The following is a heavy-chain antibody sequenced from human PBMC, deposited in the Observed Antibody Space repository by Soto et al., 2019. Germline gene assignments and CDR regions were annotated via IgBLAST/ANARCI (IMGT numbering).Heavy chain of an antibody. CDR1: GGSFSGYY. CDR2: INHSGST. D-gene: IGHD3-10*01. J-gene: IGHJ6*02. CDR3: ARDQLWSYGMDV. Sequence: SETLSLTCAVYGGSFSGYYWSWIRQPPGKGLERIGEINHSGSTNYNPSLKSRVTISVDTSKNQFSLKLSSVTAADTAVYYCARDQLWSYGMDVWGQGTTVTVSS. V-gene: IGHV4-34*01.